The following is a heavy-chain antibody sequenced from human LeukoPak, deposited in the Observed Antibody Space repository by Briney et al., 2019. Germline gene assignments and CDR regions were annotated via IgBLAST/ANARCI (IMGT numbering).Heavy chain of an antibody. J-gene: IGHJ6*04. CDR3: AELGITMIGGV. CDR2: ISSSGSTI. D-gene: IGHD3-10*02. Sequence: HPGGSLRLSCAASGFTFSSYEMNWVRQAPGKGLEWISYISSSGSTIYYADSVKGRFTISRDNAKNSLYLQMNSLRAEDTAVYYCAELGITMIGGVWGKGTTVTISS. CDR1: GFTFSSYE. V-gene: IGHV3-48*03.